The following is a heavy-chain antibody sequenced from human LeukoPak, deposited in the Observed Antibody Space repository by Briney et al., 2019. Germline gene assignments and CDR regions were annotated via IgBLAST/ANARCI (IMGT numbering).Heavy chain of an antibody. CDR1: GFTFSSYA. V-gene: IGHV3-30-3*01. D-gene: IGHD4-17*01. CDR2: ISYDGSNK. J-gene: IGHJ6*02. Sequence: GGSLRLSCAASGFTFSSYAMHWVRQAPGKGLEWVAVISYDGSNKYYADSVKGRFTISRDNSKNTLYLQMNSLRAEDTAVYYCARGDYGDYYGIDVWGQGTTVTVSS. CDR3: ARGDYGDYYGIDV.